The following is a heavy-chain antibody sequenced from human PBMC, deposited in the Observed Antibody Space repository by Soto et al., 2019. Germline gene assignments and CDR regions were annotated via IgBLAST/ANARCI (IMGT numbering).Heavy chain of an antibody. V-gene: IGHV1-18*01. CDR1: GYIFSNYV. CDR2: VSAYNGNS. D-gene: IGHD3-22*01. Sequence: KASGYIFSNYVISWMRQVPGQGLEWMGWVSAYNGNSNYTQKFQGRVTMTTDTATNTAYMELRTLRSDDTAVYYGARATGIEVETTSYWGQGTLVTVSS. CDR3: ARATGIEVETTSY. J-gene: IGHJ4*02.